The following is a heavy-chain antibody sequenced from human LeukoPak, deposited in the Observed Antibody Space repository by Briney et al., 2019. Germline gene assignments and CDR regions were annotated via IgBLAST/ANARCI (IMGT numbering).Heavy chain of an antibody. CDR2: ISYDGSNK. CDR3: ARDRALDY. Sequence: GGSLRLSCAASGFTFSSYAMHWVRQAPGKGLEWVAVISYDGSNKYYADSVKGRFTISRDNSKNTLYLQMNSLRAEDTAVYYCARDRALDYWGQGTLVTVSS. J-gene: IGHJ4*02. V-gene: IGHV3-30-3*01. CDR1: GFTFSSYA.